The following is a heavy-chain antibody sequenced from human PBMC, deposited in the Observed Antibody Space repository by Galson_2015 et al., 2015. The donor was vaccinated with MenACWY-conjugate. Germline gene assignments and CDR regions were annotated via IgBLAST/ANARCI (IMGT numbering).Heavy chain of an antibody. D-gene: IGHD5-18*01. CDR3: GKDMGADPAMLLER. Sequence: SLRLSCAASGFTFNNYAMNWLRQAPGKGLEWLAVISDRGTNTAYADSVKGRFAISRDNSKNTVFLLMTSLGVEDTAVYFCGKDMGADPAMLLERWGQRALVSVSS. CDR2: ISDRGTNT. CDR1: GFTFNNYA. V-gene: IGHV3-23*01. J-gene: IGHJ1*01.